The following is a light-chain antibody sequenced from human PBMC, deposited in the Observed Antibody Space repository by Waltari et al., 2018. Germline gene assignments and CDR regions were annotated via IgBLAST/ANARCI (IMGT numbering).Light chain of an antibody. J-gene: IGLJ2*01. V-gene: IGLV2-11*01. CDR3: SSHTGGYIFDVL. CDR1: TGDIRGYKY. CDR2: EVS. Sequence: QSALTQPRPVSGSPGQSVTISCTETTGDIRGYKYVSWFQQYPGKDPKLIIFEVSHRPSGVHNRFAGSKSGNTASLTISGLQAEDEADYYCSSHTGGYIFDVLFGGGTKLTVL.